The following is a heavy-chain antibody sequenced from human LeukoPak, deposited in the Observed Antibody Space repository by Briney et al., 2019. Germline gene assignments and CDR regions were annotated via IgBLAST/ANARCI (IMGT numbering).Heavy chain of an antibody. D-gene: IGHD2-21*02. V-gene: IGHV3-30*03. CDR1: GFAFGTHP. CDR2: ISYDGSNK. CDR3: AMAHYCGGDCFSEGFDY. J-gene: IGHJ4*02. Sequence: GGSLRLSCAASGFAFGTHPMTWVRQAPGKGLEWVAVISYDGSNKYYTDSVKGRFTISRDNSKNTLYLQMNSLRAEDTAVFYCAMAHYCGGDCFSEGFDYWGQGTLVTVSS.